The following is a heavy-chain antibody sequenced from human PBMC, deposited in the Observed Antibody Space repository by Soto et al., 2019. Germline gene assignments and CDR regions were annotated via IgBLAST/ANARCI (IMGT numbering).Heavy chain of an antibody. CDR3: AREEVRYSSSWYSGGFDP. CDR2: INPSGGST. CDR1: GYTFTSYY. V-gene: IGHV1-46*01. J-gene: IGHJ5*02. D-gene: IGHD6-13*01. Sequence: VASVKVSCKASGYTFTSYYMHWVRQAPGQGLEWMGIINPSGGSTSYAQKFQGRVTMTRDTSTSTVYMELSSLRSEDTAVYYCAREEVRYSSSWYSGGFDPWGQGTLVTVSS.